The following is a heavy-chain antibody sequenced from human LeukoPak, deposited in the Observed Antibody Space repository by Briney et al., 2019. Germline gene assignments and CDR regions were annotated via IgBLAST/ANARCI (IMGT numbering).Heavy chain of an antibody. CDR2: IYYTGTT. V-gene: IGHV4-39*07. CDR1: GGSMNINNYY. Sequence: SETLSLTCTVSGGSMNINNYYWAWIRQPPGKGLEWLGSIYYTGTTYYNPSLNHRVTISVDTSKNQFSLKLSSVTAADTAVYYCARGAVAGNFEYWGQGTLVTVSS. J-gene: IGHJ4*02. CDR3: ARGAVAGNFEY. D-gene: IGHD6-19*01.